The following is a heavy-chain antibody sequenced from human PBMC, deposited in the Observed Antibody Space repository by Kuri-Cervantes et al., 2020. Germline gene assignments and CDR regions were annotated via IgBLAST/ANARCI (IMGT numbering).Heavy chain of an antibody. V-gene: IGHV1-46*01. D-gene: IGHD5-12*01. Sequence: ASVKVSCKASGYTFTSYYMHWVRQAPGQGLEWMGIINPSGGSTSYAQKFQGRVTITADESTSTAYMELSSLRSEDTAVYYCATHVDIVATITPVLYYYYYGMDVWGQGTTVTVSS. J-gene: IGHJ6*02. CDR3: ATHVDIVATITPVLYYYYYGMDV. CDR2: INPSGGST. CDR1: GYTFTSYY.